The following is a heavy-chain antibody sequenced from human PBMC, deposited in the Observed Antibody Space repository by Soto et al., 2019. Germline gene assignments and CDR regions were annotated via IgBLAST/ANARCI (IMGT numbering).Heavy chain of an antibody. CDR1: GFTFSSYA. D-gene: IGHD3-3*01. Sequence: GGSLRLSCAASGFTFSSYAMHWVRQAPGKGLEWVAVISYDGSNKYYADSVKGRFTISRDNAKNTLYLQMDTLRAEDTAIYYCVSAPEPRAIDSRGHGSLVTVS. V-gene: IGHV3-30-3*01. CDR3: VSAPEPRAIDS. J-gene: IGHJ5*01. CDR2: ISYDGSNK.